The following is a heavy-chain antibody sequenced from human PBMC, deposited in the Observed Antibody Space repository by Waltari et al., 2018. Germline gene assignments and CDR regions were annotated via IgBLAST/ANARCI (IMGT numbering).Heavy chain of an antibody. D-gene: IGHD3-9*01. Sequence: QVHLVQSGAEVKKPGSSVKVSCRGSGDTFSNYAVSCVRQAPGEGLAWMGGILPIFGTPNYAQKFQGRVSITADASMTTAYMELTSLTSEDTALYFCARSPTGYHFDYWGQGTLVTVSS. CDR2: ILPIFGTP. V-gene: IGHV1-69*01. CDR3: ARSPTGYHFDY. J-gene: IGHJ4*02. CDR1: GDTFSNYA.